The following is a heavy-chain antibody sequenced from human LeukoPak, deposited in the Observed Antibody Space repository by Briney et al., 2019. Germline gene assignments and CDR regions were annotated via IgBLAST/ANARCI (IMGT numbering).Heavy chain of an antibody. D-gene: IGHD3-3*01. CDR2: ISSSGSTI. J-gene: IGHJ4*02. CDR1: GFTFSSYE. V-gene: IGHV3-48*03. Sequence: GGSLRLSCAASGFTFSSYEMNWVRQAPGKGLEWVSYISSSGSTIYYADSVKGRFTISRDDAKNSLYLQMNSLRAEDTAVYYCARWRSGPFDYWGQGTLVTVSS. CDR3: ARWRSGPFDY.